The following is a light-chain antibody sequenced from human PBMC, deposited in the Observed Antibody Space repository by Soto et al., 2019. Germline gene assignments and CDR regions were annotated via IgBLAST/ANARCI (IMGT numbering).Light chain of an antibody. CDR2: SSY. CDR3: AACDDSLKAI. CDR1: SSNIGSNT. J-gene: IGLJ7*01. V-gene: IGLV1-44*01. Sequence: QAVVTQPPSVSGTPGQRVTISCSGSSSNIGSNTVNWYQQFPGTAPRLLIYSSYQRPSGVPDRFSGSQSGTSASLAISGLQSDDEADYYCAACDDSLKAIFGGGTQLTVL.